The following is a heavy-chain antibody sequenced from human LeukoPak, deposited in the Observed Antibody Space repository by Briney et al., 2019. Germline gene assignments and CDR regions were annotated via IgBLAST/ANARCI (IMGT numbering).Heavy chain of an antibody. Sequence: PGGSLRLSCAASGFTFSSYSMNWVRQAPGKGLEWVSSISSSSSYIYYADSVKGRFTISRDNAKNSLYLQMNSLRAEDTAVYHCATYSSSWYGSYGAFDIWGQGTMVTVSS. D-gene: IGHD6-13*01. J-gene: IGHJ3*02. V-gene: IGHV3-21*01. CDR2: ISSSSSYI. CDR1: GFTFSSYS. CDR3: ATYSSSWYGSYGAFDI.